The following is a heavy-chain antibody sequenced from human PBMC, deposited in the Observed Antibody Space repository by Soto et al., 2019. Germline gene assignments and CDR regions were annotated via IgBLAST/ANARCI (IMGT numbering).Heavy chain of an antibody. V-gene: IGHV3-11*03. CDR1: GFTLSDYY. Sequence: GGSLRLSCAASGFTLSDYYMTWLRQAPGKGLEWISYISTNSRYTKYADSVKGRFTISRDDAKNSLYLQMNSLRVEDTAVYYCARVYDILTSAWLDPWGQGTLVTVSS. CDR2: ISTNSRYT. J-gene: IGHJ5*02. CDR3: ARVYDILTSAWLDP. D-gene: IGHD3-9*01.